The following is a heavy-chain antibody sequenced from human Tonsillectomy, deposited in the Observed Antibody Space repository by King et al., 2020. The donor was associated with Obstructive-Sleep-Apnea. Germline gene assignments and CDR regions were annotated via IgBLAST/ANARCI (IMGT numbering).Heavy chain of an antibody. CDR2: ISGSGGST. CDR3: AKKNLIPMVRGVPPYNWFDP. CDR1: GFTFSSYA. D-gene: IGHD3-10*01. Sequence: VQLVESGGGLVQPGGSLRLSCAASGFTFSSYAMSWVRQAPGKGLEWVSAISGSGGSTYYADSVKGRFTISRDNSKNTLYLQMNSLRAEDTAVYYCAKKNLIPMVRGVPPYNWFDPWGQGTLVTVSS. V-gene: IGHV3-23*04. J-gene: IGHJ5*02.